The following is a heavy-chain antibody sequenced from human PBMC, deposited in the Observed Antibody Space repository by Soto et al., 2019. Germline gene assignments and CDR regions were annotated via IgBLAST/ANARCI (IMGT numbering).Heavy chain of an antibody. CDR3: AKEQFERNFGFDY. J-gene: IGHJ4*02. CDR1: GITFSNYA. V-gene: IGHV3-23*01. Sequence: EVQLLESGGGLVQPGESLRLSCAAYGITFSNYAMSWVRQAPGKGLEWVSGINDSGDDTHHADSVKGRFTISRDNSKNTLYLQMTSLRDEDTAVYYCAKEQFERNFGFDYWGQGALVTVSS. CDR2: INDSGDDT. D-gene: IGHD3-9*01.